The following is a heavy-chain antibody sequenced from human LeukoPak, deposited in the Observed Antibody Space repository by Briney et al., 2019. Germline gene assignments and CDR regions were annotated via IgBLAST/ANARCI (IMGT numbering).Heavy chain of an antibody. Sequence: GESLKISCNSSGYIYTSYWIGWVRQMPGKGLEWMGIIYPGDSDTRYSPSFQGQVTISADKSISTAYLQWSSLKASDTAMYYCATSHRYDYGDHGGYWGQGTLVTVSS. J-gene: IGHJ4*02. CDR2: IYPGDSDT. V-gene: IGHV5-51*01. D-gene: IGHD4-17*01. CDR1: GYIYTSYW. CDR3: ATSHRYDYGDHGGY.